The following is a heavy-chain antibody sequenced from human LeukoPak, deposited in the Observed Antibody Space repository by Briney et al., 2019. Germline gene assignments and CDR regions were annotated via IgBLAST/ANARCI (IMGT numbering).Heavy chain of an antibody. CDR2: ISGSDGST. J-gene: IGHJ4*02. CDR1: GFTFSSYA. V-gene: IGHV3-23*01. D-gene: IGHD6-19*01. CDR3: AKAGIAVAGPFDY. Sequence: PGGSLRLSCAASGFTFSSYAMSWVRQAPGKGLEWVSGISGSDGSTYYADSVKGRFTISRDNSKNTLYLQMISLRAEDTAVYYCAKAGIAVAGPFDYWGQGTLVTVSS.